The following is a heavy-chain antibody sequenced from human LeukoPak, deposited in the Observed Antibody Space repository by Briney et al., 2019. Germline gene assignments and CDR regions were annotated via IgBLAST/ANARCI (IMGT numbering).Heavy chain of an antibody. CDR1: GFTFRSHG. Sequence: TGGSLRLSCAASGFTFRSHGMHWVRQAPGKGLEWVAVVWANGNNKYYADSVRGRFTISRDNSENTVSLQLSCLRAEDRAVYYCARDEQTGYAAPFDHWGQGSLVTVTS. CDR2: VWANGNNK. CDR3: ARDEQTGYAAPFDH. D-gene: IGHD3-9*01. J-gene: IGHJ4*02. V-gene: IGHV3-33*01.